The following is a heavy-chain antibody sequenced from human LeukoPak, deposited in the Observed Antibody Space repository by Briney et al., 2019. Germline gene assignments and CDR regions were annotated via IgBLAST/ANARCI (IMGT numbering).Heavy chain of an antibody. CDR2: ISGSGDTS. J-gene: IGHJ5*02. Sequence: GSLRLSCAASGFPFSSYDMNWVRQAPEKGLEWVSVISGSGDTSYYADSVKGRFTISRDNSKNTLYLQMNSLRAEDTAVYYCAKGHAEYVWGSDYRNRCLDPWGQGTLVTVSS. V-gene: IGHV3-23*01. CDR1: GFPFSSYD. CDR3: AKGHAEYVWGSDYRNRCLDP. D-gene: IGHD3-10*01.